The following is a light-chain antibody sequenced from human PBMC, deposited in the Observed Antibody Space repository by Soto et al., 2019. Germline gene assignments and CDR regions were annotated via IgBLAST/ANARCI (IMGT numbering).Light chain of an antibody. CDR1: SSDFGDSRY. V-gene: IGLV2-14*01. J-gene: IGLJ3*02. CDR2: GVS. CDR3: SSYTGSSTGV. Sequence: QSALTQPASVSGSPGQSITMSCTGTSSDFGDSRYVSWYQHQPGKGPNLLIYGVSNRPSGVSNRFSGSKSGNTASLTISGLQAEDEADYYCSSYTGSSTGVFGGGTKLTVL.